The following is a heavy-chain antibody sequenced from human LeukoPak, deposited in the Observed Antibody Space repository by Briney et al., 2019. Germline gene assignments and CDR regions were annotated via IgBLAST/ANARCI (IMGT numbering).Heavy chain of an antibody. CDR1: GYTFTGCY. V-gene: IGHV1-2*02. J-gene: IGHJ4*02. D-gene: IGHD6-13*01. CDR2: INPNSGGT. CDR3: ARSYSSSWFFDY. Sequence: ASVKVSCKASGYTFTGCYMHWVRQAPGQGLVWMGWINPNSGGTNYAQKFQGRVTMTRDTSISTAYMELSRLRSDDTAVYYCARSYSSSWFFDYWGQGTLVTVSS.